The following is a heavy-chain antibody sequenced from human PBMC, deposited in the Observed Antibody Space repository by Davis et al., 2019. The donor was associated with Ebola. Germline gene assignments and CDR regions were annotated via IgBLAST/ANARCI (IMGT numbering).Heavy chain of an antibody. Sequence: ASVKVSCKASGYTFTGYYMHWVRQAPGQGLEWMGWINPNSGGTNYAQKFQGRVTMTRDTSISTAYMELSRLRSDDTAVYYCARLVVPTYYFDYWGQGTLVTVSS. D-gene: IGHD2-15*01. V-gene: IGHV1-2*02. CDR1: GYTFTGYY. CDR3: ARLVVPTYYFDY. CDR2: INPNSGGT. J-gene: IGHJ4*02.